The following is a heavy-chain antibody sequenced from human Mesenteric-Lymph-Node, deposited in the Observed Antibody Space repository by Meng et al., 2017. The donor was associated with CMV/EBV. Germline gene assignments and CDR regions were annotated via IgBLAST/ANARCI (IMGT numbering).Heavy chain of an antibody. D-gene: IGHD3-10*01. J-gene: IGHJ6*02. CDR3: VRGGPGNYYYYYGMDV. CDR2: IKQDGSEK. V-gene: IGHV3-7*01. Sequence: GGSLRLSCAASGFTFSSYSMNWVRQAPGKGLEWVANIKQDGSEKYYVDSVKGRFTISRDNAKNSLYLQMNSLRAEDTAVYYTVRGGPGNYYYYYGMDVWGQGTTVTVSS. CDR1: GFTFSSYS.